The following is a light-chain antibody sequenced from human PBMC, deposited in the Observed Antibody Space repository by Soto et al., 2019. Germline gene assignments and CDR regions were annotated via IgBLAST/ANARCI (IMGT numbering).Light chain of an antibody. CDR1: SSNIGSNT. CDR3: AAWDDSLNGVV. Sequence: QSVLTQPPSASGTPGQRVTISCSGSSSNIGSNTVNWYQQLPGTAPKLLIYGNNQRPSGVPDRFSGSKSGTSASLAISGLQSEDEADYSCAAWDDSLNGVVFGGGTKLTVL. V-gene: IGLV1-44*01. CDR2: GNN. J-gene: IGLJ2*01.